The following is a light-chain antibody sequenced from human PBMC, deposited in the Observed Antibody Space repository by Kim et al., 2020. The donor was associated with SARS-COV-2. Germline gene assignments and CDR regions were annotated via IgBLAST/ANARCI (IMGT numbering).Light chain of an antibody. CDR3: QQYGSLLT. J-gene: IGKJ4*01. CDR2: GAS. CDR1: QSVSSSY. V-gene: IGKV3-20*01. Sequence: LSPGERATLACRARQSVSSSYLAWYQQKPGQAPRLLIYGASSRATGIPDRFSGSGSGTDFTLTISRLEPEDFAVYYCQQYGSLLTFGGGTKVDIK.